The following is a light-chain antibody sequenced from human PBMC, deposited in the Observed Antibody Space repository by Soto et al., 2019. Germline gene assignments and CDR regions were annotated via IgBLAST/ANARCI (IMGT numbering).Light chain of an antibody. Sequence: QSVLTQPPSASGTPGQRVTISCSGSSSNIGTNYVYWYHQLPGTAPELLIYRHNQRPSGVPDRFSGSKSGTSASLAISGLRSEDEADYYCAPWDDSLSAPKVFGTGTKLTVL. CDR3: APWDDSLSAPKV. CDR2: RHN. V-gene: IGLV1-47*01. J-gene: IGLJ1*01. CDR1: SSNIGTNY.